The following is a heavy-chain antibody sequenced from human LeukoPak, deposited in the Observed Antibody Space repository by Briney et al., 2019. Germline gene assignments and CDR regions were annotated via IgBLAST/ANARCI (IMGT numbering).Heavy chain of an antibody. CDR3: ARGRGKIVVVPAADFDY. J-gene: IGHJ4*02. V-gene: IGHV4-34*01. CDR2: INHSGST. Sequence: SETLSLTCAVYGGSFSGYYWSWIRQPPGKGLEWIGEINHSGSTNYNPSLKSRVTISVDTSKNKFSLKLSSVTAADTAVYYCARGRGKIVVVPAADFDYWGQGTLVTVSS. CDR1: GGSFSGYY. D-gene: IGHD2-2*01.